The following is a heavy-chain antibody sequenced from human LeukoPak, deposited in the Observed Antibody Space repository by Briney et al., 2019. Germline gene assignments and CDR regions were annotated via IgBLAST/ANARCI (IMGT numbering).Heavy chain of an antibody. Sequence: GASVKVSCKASGYTFTSYGISWVQQAPGQGLEWMGWISAYNGNTNYAQKLQGRVTMTTDTSTSTAYMELRSLRSDDTAVYYCARCGQQWLVVSYYYGMDVWGQGTTVTVSS. V-gene: IGHV1-18*01. CDR3: ARCGQQWLVVSYYYGMDV. J-gene: IGHJ6*02. CDR1: GYTFTSYG. CDR2: ISAYNGNT. D-gene: IGHD6-19*01.